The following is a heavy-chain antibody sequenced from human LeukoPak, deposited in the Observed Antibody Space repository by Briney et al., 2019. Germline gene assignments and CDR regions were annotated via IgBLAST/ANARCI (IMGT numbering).Heavy chain of an antibody. D-gene: IGHD3-22*01. CDR3: AKDMRYYDSSGYYPLDY. J-gene: IGHJ4*02. CDR2: IWYDGSNK. V-gene: IGHV3-33*06. CDR1: GFTFSSYG. Sequence: PGGSLRLSCAASGFTFSSYGMHWVRQAPGKGLEWVAVIWYDGSNKYYADSVKGRVTISRDISTSTLYMQMNSLRAEDTAVYYCAKDMRYYDSSGYYPLDYWGQGTLVTVSS.